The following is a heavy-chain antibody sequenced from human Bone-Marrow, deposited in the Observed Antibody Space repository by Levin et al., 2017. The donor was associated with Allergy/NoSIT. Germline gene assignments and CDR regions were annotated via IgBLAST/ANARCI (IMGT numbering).Heavy chain of an antibody. CDR3: ARIRRTTVVTSSDAYDV. D-gene: IGHD4-23*01. CDR1: DGSVSGYY. J-gene: IGHJ3*01. Sequence: SETLSLTCAVYDGSVSGYYWTWIRQPPGKGLEWIGEISHSGSTYYTPSLRSRLTISLDTSKNQFSLELISVTDADTAVYCCARIRRTTVVTSSDAYDVWGQGTMVTVSS. V-gene: IGHV4-34*01. CDR2: ISHSGST.